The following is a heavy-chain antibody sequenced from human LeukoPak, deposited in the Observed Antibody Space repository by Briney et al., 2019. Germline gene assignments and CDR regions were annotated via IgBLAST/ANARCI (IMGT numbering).Heavy chain of an antibody. CDR2: ISGSGESE. D-gene: IGHD6-6*01. CDR3: AKQSTARSLGE. Sequence: GGSLRLSCAASGFIFSNHAMNWVRQAPGRGLEWVSVISGSGESEFYADSVRGRFTISRDNSKNMLYLQMNSLRAEDTAVYYCAKQSTARSLGEGGQGTLVTVSS. V-gene: IGHV3-23*01. J-gene: IGHJ4*02. CDR1: GFIFSNHA.